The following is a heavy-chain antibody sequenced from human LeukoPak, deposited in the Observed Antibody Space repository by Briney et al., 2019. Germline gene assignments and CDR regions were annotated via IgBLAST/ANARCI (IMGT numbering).Heavy chain of an antibody. Sequence: GGSLRLSCAASGFTFSSYWMSWVRQAPGKGLEWVANIKQDGSEKYYVDSVKGRFTISRDNAKNSLYLQMNSLRAEDTAVYYCARDRHYSSSWYWFDPWGQGTLVTVSS. CDR3: ARDRHYSSSWYWFDP. D-gene: IGHD6-13*01. J-gene: IGHJ5*02. CDR1: GFTFSSYW. CDR2: IKQDGSEK. V-gene: IGHV3-7*01.